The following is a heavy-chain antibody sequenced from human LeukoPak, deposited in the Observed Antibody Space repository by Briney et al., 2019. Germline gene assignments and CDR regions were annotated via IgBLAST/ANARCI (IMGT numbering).Heavy chain of an antibody. Sequence: GGSLRLSCAASGSTFSSYSMNWVRQAPGKGLEWVSSISSSSSYIYYADSVKGRFTISRDNAKNSLYLQMNSLRAEDTAVYYCARVRADDYGDYGPGDYWGQGTLVTVSS. V-gene: IGHV3-21*01. CDR3: ARVRADDYGDYGPGDY. J-gene: IGHJ4*02. D-gene: IGHD4-17*01. CDR1: GSTFSSYS. CDR2: ISSSSSYI.